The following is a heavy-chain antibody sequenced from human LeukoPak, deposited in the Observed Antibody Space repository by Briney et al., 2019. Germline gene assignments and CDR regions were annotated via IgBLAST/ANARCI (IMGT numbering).Heavy chain of an antibody. CDR1: GVSMRGYY. Sequence: SETLSLTCTVSGVSMRGYYWSWIRQTPGGRLEWIGYFYYTGLTRSSPSLESRVTIAGDTSKNLFSLSLTSMTAADTAIYYCAKDAVSPGEDYFDPWGPGMLVTVSS. CDR2: FYYTGLT. J-gene: IGHJ5*02. D-gene: IGHD7-27*01. CDR3: AKDAVSPGEDYFDP. V-gene: IGHV4-59*01.